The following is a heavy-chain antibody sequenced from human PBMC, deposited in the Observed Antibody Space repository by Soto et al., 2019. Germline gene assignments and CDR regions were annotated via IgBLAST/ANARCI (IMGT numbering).Heavy chain of an antibody. J-gene: IGHJ4*02. D-gene: IGHD2-15*01. Sequence: PSETLSLTCTVSGGSISSYYWSWIRQPPGKGLEWIGYIYYSGSTNYNPSLQTRVAMSLDTSKNQFSLDLSSVTAADTALYYCAAAPNWNYFDFWGRGTLVTVSS. CDR2: IYYSGST. V-gene: IGHV4-59*12. CDR1: GGSISSYY. CDR3: AAAPNWNYFDF.